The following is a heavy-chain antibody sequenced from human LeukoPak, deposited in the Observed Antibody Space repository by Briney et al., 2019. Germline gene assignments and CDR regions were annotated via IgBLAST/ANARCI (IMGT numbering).Heavy chain of an antibody. CDR1: GGSISSSSYY. CDR3: ASLRGYSYGPLDY. V-gene: IGHV4-39*01. D-gene: IGHD5-18*01. CDR2: IYYSGST. Sequence: SETLSLTCTVPGGSISSSSYYWGWIRQPPGKGLEWIGSIYYSGSTYYNPSLKSRVTISVDTPKNQLSLKLSSVTAADTAVYYCASLRGYSYGPLDYWGQGTLVTVSS. J-gene: IGHJ4*02.